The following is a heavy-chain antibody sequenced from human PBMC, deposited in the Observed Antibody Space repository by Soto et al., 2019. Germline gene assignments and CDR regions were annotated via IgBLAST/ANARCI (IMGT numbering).Heavy chain of an antibody. CDR1: GFTFSNAW. CDR3: TTSSVAVAGTYCYYGMDV. Sequence: GGSLRLSCAASGFTFSNAWMSWVRQAPGKGLEWVGRIKSKTDGGTTDYAAPVKGRFTISRDDSKNTLYLQMNSLKTEDTAVYYCTTSSVAVAGTYCYYGMDVWGQGTTVTVSS. J-gene: IGHJ6*02. CDR2: IKSKTDGGTT. D-gene: IGHD6-19*01. V-gene: IGHV3-15*01.